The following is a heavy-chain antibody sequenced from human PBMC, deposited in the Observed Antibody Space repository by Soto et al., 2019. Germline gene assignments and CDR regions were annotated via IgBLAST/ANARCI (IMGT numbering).Heavy chain of an antibody. V-gene: IGHV3-74*01. Sequence: EVHLVESGGGLLQPGGSLRLSCAASGFTFSMYWMHWVRQVPGKGPEWVSRINDDGSHTNYADSVKGRFTISRDNAKNTLYIQMNDLRAEDTDVKYCTRWPRSTSTGTGAFWGQGTLVTVSS. CDR1: GFTFSMYW. CDR2: INDDGSHT. D-gene: IGHD1-1*01. CDR3: TRWPRSTSTGTGAF. J-gene: IGHJ4*02.